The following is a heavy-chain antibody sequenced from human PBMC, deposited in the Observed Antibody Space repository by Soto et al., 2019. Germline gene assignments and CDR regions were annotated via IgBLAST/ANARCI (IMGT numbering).Heavy chain of an antibody. J-gene: IGHJ4*02. CDR3: ARVSSSCSFDY. Sequence: QVQLQESGPGLVKPSETLSLTCTVSGGSISSYYWSWIRQPPGKGLEWIGYIYYSGSTNYNPSLKSRVTISVDTSKNQFSLKLSSVTAADTAVYYWARVSSSCSFDYWGQGTLVTVSS. D-gene: IGHD6-13*01. CDR2: IYYSGST. V-gene: IGHV4-59*01. CDR1: GGSISSYY.